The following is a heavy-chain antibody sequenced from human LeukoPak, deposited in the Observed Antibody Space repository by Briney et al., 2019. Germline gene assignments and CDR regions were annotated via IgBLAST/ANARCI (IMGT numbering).Heavy chain of an antibody. V-gene: IGHV3-33*01. Sequence: PGGSLRLSCAASGFTFSSYGMHWVXQAPGXGLEWVAVIWYDGSNKYYADSVKGRFTISRDNSKNTLYLQMNSLRAEDTAVYYXARYLGGYSYGLDYWGQGTLVTVSS. J-gene: IGHJ4*02. CDR1: GFTFSSYG. CDR2: IWYDGSNK. CDR3: ARYLGGYSYGLDY. D-gene: IGHD5-18*01.